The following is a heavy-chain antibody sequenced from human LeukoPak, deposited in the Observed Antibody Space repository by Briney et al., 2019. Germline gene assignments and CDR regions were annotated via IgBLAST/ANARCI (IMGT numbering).Heavy chain of an antibody. J-gene: IGHJ4*02. Sequence: GGSLRLSCAASGFTFRNAWMSWVRQAPGKGLEWVGRIKSRADGGTTEYAAPVKGRFSISRDDSKNTLYLQINSLRTEDTAVYYCTDLEDHGVGWGQGTLVTVSS. CDR2: IKSRADGGTT. CDR1: GFTFRNAW. V-gene: IGHV3-15*01. CDR3: TDLEDHGVG. D-gene: IGHD1-14*01.